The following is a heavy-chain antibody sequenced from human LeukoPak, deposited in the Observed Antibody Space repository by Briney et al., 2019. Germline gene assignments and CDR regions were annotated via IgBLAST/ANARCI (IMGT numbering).Heavy chain of an antibody. J-gene: IGHJ4*02. D-gene: IGHD2-2*01. CDR3: ARASRCSSTSCYRGRSKTYYFDY. CDR1: GYTFTSYD. V-gene: IGHV1-8*03. Sequence: GASVKVSCKASGYTFTSYDINWVRQATGQGLEWMGWMNPNSGNTGYAQKFQGRVTITRNTSISTAYMELSSLRSEDTAVYYCARASRCSSTSCYRGRSKTYYFDYWGQGTLVTVSS. CDR2: MNPNSGNT.